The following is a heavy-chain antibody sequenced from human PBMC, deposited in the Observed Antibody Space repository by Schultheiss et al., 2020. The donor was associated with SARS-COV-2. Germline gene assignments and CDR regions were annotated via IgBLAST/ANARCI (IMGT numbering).Heavy chain of an antibody. J-gene: IGHJ6*02. CDR2: INHSGST. D-gene: IGHD3-16*01. Sequence: SETLSLTCTVSGGSISSYYWSWIRQPPGKGLEWIGEINHSGSTNYNPSLKSRVTISVDTSKNQFSLKLSSVTAADTAVYYCAARGVSYYYGMDVWGQGTTVTVSS. V-gene: IGHV4-34*01. CDR3: AARGVSYYYGMDV. CDR1: GGSISSYY.